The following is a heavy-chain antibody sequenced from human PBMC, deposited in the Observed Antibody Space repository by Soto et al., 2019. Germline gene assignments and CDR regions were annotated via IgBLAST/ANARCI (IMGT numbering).Heavy chain of an antibody. Sequence: QVQLVESGGGVVQPGRSLRLSCAASGFSFSISPMHWVRQAPGKGPEWVALISYDGTNKFYADSVKGRFTISRDNSKSTLYLQVDSLRPEDAAVYYCARDPKTSGGQHWAFNDCASWGQGTLVTVSS. CDR1: GFSFSISP. D-gene: IGHD1-1*01. CDR3: ARDPKTSGGQHWAFNDCAS. CDR2: ISYDGTNK. V-gene: IGHV3-30-3*01. J-gene: IGHJ5*02.